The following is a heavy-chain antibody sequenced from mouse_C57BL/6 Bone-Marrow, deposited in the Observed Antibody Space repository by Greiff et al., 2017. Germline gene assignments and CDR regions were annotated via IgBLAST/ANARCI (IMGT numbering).Heavy chain of an antibody. Sequence: VQLQQSGPELVKPGASVKISCKASGYSFTGYYMNWVKQSPEKSLEWIGEINPSTGGTTYNQKFKDKATLTVDKSSSTAYMQLKSLKSEDSAVYYCARYDGYWGQGTRVTVSA. J-gene: IGHJ3*02. D-gene: IGHD2-3*01. V-gene: IGHV1-42*01. CDR3: ARYDGY. CDR2: INPSTGGT. CDR1: GYSFTGYY.